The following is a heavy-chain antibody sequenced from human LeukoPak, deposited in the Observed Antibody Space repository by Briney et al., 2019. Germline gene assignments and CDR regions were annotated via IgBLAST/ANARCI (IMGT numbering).Heavy chain of an antibody. Sequence: KPSETLSLTCNVSGGSIGSYYWNWIRQPPGKVLEWVGYIYYSGITNYNPSLKSRVTKSVDTSKNQFSLNLRSVPPDDTAGYYCARNLIPAQLVLNFWGQGTLVTVS. CDR1: GGSIGSYY. V-gene: IGHV4-59*01. J-gene: IGHJ4*02. CDR2: IYYSGIT. D-gene: IGHD6-13*01. CDR3: ARNLIPAQLVLNF.